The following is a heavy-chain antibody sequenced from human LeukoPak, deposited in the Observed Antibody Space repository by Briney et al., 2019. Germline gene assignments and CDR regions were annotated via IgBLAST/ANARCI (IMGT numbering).Heavy chain of an antibody. CDR2: ISSNGGST. J-gene: IGHJ4*02. CDR3: SRAPSVPRVPYFDY. Sequence: GGSLRLSCAASGFTFSSYAMHWVRQAPGKGLEYVSAISSNGGSTYYANSVKGRFTISRDNSKNTLYLQMGSLRAEDMAVYYCSRAPSVPRVPYFDYWGRGTLVSVSS. CDR1: GFTFSSYA. D-gene: IGHD2-2*01. V-gene: IGHV3-64*01.